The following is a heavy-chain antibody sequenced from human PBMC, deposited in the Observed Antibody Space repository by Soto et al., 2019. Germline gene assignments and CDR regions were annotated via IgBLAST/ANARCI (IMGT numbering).Heavy chain of an antibody. Sequence: SETLSLTCTVSGGSISSYYWSWIRQPPGKGLEWIGYIYYSGSTNYNPSLKSRVTISVDTSKNQFSLKLSSVTAADTAVYYCASGYDSSGYYLFDYWGQGTLVTVSS. J-gene: IGHJ4*02. CDR1: GGSISSYY. CDR3: ASGYDSSGYYLFDY. CDR2: IYYSGST. D-gene: IGHD3-22*01. V-gene: IGHV4-59*01.